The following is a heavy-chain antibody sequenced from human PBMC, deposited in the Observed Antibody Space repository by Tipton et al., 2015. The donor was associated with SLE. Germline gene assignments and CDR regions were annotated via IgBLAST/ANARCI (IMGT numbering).Heavy chain of an antibody. J-gene: IGHJ6*02. CDR1: GFTFSGSA. CDR3: TRVSEVVVATYYYYYGMDV. D-gene: IGHD2-15*01. Sequence: SLRLSCAASGFTFSGSAMHWVRQTSGKGLEWVGRIRSKANSYATAYAASVKGRFTISRDDSKNTAYLQMNSLKTEDTAVYHCTRVSEVVVATYYYYYGMDVWGQGTTVTVSS. CDR2: IRSKANSYAT. V-gene: IGHV3-73*01.